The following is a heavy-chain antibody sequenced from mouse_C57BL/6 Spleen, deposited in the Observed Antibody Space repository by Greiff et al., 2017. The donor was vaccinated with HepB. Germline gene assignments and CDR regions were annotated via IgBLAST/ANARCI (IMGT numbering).Heavy chain of an antibody. D-gene: IGHD2-1*01. V-gene: IGHV1-55*01. Sequence: QVQLQQPGAELVKPGASVKMSCKASGYTFTSYWITWVKQRPGQGLEWIGDIYPGSGSTNYNEKFKSKATLTVDTSSSTAYMQLSSLTSEDSAVYYCARGDGNHYYAMDYWGQGTSVTVSS. CDR1: GYTFTSYW. J-gene: IGHJ4*01. CDR3: ARGDGNHYYAMDY. CDR2: IYPGSGST.